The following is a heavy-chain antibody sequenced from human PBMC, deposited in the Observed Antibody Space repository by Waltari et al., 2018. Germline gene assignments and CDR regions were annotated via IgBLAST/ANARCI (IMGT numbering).Heavy chain of an antibody. CDR1: GYTFTSYD. Sequence: QVQLVQSGTEVKKPGASVKVSCKASGYTFTSYDIHWVRQATGHGLEWMGWMNPNSGNTGYAQKFQGRVTMTRNTSISTAYMELSSLRSEDTAVYYCARLDGYCSCGSCYGNWFDPWGQGTLVTVSS. J-gene: IGHJ5*02. CDR2: MNPNSGNT. D-gene: IGHD2-15*01. CDR3: ARLDGYCSCGSCYGNWFDP. V-gene: IGHV1-8*01.